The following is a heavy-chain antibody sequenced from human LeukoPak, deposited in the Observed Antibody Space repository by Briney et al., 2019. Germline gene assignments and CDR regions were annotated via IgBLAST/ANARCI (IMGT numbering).Heavy chain of an antibody. V-gene: IGHV4-59*08. CDR1: GGSISSYY. Sequence: PSETLSLTCTVSGGSISSYYWSWIRQPPGKGLEWIGYIYYSGSTNYNPSLKSRVTISVDTSKNQFSLKLSSVSAADTAVYYCASHSGSGSYFGFDYWGLGTLVTVSS. D-gene: IGHD3-10*01. J-gene: IGHJ4*02. CDR3: ASHSGSGSYFGFDY. CDR2: IYYSGST.